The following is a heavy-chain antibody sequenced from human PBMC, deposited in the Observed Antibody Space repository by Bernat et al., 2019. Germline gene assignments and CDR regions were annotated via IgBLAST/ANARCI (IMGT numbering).Heavy chain of an antibody. J-gene: IGHJ4*02. CDR2: IYYSGST. Sequence: QLQLQESGPGLVKPSETLSLTCTFSGGSISSSSYYLGWIRQPPGKGLEWIGSIYYSGSTYHNPSLKSRVTISVDTSKNQFSLKLRSMTAADTAVYYCASHSVVVAAIVFDYWGQGNLVTVSS. D-gene: IGHD2-15*01. V-gene: IGHV4-39*01. CDR1: GGSISSSSYY. CDR3: ASHSVVVAAIVFDY.